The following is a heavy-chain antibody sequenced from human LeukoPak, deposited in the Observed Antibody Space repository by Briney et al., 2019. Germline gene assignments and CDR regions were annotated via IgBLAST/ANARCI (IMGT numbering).Heavy chain of an antibody. V-gene: IGHV3-23*01. CDR3: AKDGGGEYYYGSGVFDY. D-gene: IGHD3-10*01. CDR2: ISGSGGST. Sequence: GGSLRLSCVVSGFTVSNNYMSWVRQAPGKGLEWVSAISGSGGSTYYADSVKGRFTISRDNSKNTLYLQMNSLRAEDAAVYFCAKDGGGEYYYGSGVFDYWGQGTLVTVSS. CDR1: GFTVSNNY. J-gene: IGHJ4*02.